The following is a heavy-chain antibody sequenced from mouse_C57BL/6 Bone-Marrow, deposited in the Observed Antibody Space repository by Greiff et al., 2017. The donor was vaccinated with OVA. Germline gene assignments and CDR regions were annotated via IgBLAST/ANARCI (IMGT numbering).Heavy chain of an antibody. CDR1: GYTFTSYD. CDR3: ARYFFDGPFAY. Sequence: QVQLQQSGPELVKPGASVKLSCKASGYTFTSYDINWVKQRPGPGLEWIGWIYPRDGSTKYNEKFKGKATLTVDTSSSTAYMELHSLTSEDSAVYFCARYFFDGPFAYWGQGTLVTVSA. D-gene: IGHD2-3*01. J-gene: IGHJ3*01. V-gene: IGHV1-85*01. CDR2: IYPRDGST.